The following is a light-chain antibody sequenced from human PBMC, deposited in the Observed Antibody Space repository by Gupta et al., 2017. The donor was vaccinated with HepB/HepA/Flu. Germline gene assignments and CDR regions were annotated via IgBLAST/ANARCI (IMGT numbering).Light chain of an antibody. Sequence: EIVLTQSPATLSLSPGERATLSCRASQSVSSYLAWYQQKPGQAPRLLIYDASNRDTGIAARFSGSGCGKNLALTISSREQEDFAGYYCQQHSNWPPITFGGGTKVEIK. V-gene: IGKV3-11*01. CDR3: QQHSNWPPIT. CDR2: DAS. J-gene: IGKJ4*01. CDR1: QSVSSY.